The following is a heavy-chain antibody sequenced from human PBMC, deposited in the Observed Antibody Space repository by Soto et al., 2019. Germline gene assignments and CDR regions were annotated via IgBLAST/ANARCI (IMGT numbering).Heavy chain of an antibody. J-gene: IGHJ4*02. Sequence: QVQLVESGGGVVQPGRSLRLSCAASGFIFSSYAMHWVRQAPGKGLEWVAVISSDGTNRYYAASVGGRFPISRDNSENTVYLHMSSLTGDDTAVFYCANAPWNLAHTHYLDFWGQGTLVSVSS. CDR2: ISSDGTNR. CDR3: ANAPWNLAHTHYLDF. CDR1: GFIFSSYA. V-gene: IGHV3-30-3*01. D-gene: IGHD1-1*01.